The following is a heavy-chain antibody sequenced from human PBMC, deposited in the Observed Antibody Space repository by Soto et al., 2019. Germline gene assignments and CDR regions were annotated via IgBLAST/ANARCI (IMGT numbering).Heavy chain of an antibody. CDR3: ARIRFLEWSGGMDV. CDR2: IYHSGAS. CDR1: GGSIISSNW. J-gene: IGHJ6*02. Sequence: LSLTCAVSGGSIISSNWWTWVRQPPGKGLEWIGEIYHSGASNYHPSVRSRVTMSVDKSKNQFSLKLSSVTAADTALYYCARIRFLEWSGGMDVWGQGTTVTVSS. D-gene: IGHD3-3*01. V-gene: IGHV4-4*02.